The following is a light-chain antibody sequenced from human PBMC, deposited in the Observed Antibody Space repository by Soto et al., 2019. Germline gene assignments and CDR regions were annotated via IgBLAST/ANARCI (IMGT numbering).Light chain of an antibody. J-gene: IGKJ5*01. CDR1: QDISSY. CDR3: QQLFDSPIT. Sequence: DIQLTQSPSFLSASVGDRVTITCRASQDISSYLVWFQQKPGRAPKLLVYAASTLQTGVPSRFSGSGSGTEFSLTITSLQPEDFATYYCQQLFDSPITFGQGTRLEIK. CDR2: AAS. V-gene: IGKV1-9*01.